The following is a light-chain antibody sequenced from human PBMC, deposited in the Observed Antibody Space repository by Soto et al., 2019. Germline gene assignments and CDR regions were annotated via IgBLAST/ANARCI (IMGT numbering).Light chain of an antibody. V-gene: IGKV3-20*01. J-gene: IGKJ4*01. CDR3: QQYSSSPLT. CDR1: QSVDSSY. Sequence: EIVLTQSPGTLSLSPGERATLSCRASQSVDSSYLAWYQQRPGQAPRLLIYGASSRSTGIPDRFSGSGSGTVFTLTISRLEPEDFAVYYCQQYSSSPLTFGGGTKVEIK. CDR2: GAS.